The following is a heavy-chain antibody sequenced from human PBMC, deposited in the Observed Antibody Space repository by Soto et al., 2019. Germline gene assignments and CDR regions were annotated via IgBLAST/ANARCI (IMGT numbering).Heavy chain of an antibody. CDR1: GYTFPSYD. V-gene: IGHV1-8*01. CDR2: MNPNSGNT. Sequence: QVQLVQSGAEVKKPGASVKVSCKASGYTFPSYDINWVRQATGQGLEWMGWMNPNSGNTGYAQTFQGRVTMTRNTSRTTAYMELRSLRSEDTAVYYCAREHYGNSAWCDPWGQGTLVTVSS. CDR3: AREHYGNSAWCDP. D-gene: IGHD3-10*01. J-gene: IGHJ5*02.